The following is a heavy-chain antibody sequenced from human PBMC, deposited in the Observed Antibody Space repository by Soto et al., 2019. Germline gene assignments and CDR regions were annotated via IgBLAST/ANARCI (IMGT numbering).Heavy chain of an antibody. V-gene: IGHV4-39*01. CDR1: GGSVSSSSYY. D-gene: IGHD3-9*01. Sequence: SETLSHTCTVSGGSVSSSSYYWGWVRQPPGKGLEWIGSVYYSGSTYYNPSLESRVTISVDKSKNQFSLKLMSLSAADTAVYYCGRREGLATISYYFDYWGQGALVTVLL. CDR2: VYYSGST. J-gene: IGHJ4*02. CDR3: GRREGLATISYYFDY.